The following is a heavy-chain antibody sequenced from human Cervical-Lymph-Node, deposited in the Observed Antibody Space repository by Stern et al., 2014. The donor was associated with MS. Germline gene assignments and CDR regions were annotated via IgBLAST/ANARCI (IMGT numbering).Heavy chain of an antibody. V-gene: IGHV5-51*01. CDR2: IYPGDSYT. CDR3: ARDYGDYAFDY. J-gene: IGHJ4*02. Sequence: MQLVQSGAEVKKPGESLKISCKGSGYSFTANWIAWVRQMPGKGLEWMRIIYPGDSYTIYSPSFQGQVTVSADKSISTAYLQWSSLKASDTAMYYCARDYGDYAFDYWGQGTLVTVSS. D-gene: IGHD4-17*01. CDR1: GYSFTANW.